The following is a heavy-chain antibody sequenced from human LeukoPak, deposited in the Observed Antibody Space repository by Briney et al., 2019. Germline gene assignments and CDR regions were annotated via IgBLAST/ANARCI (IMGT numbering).Heavy chain of an antibody. CDR3: ARGSYYYYYGMDV. V-gene: IGHV1-2*04. J-gene: IGHJ6*02. CDR2: INPNSGGT. CDR1: GYTFTGYY. D-gene: IGHD1-26*01. Sequence: ASVKVSCKAPGYTFTGYYMHWVRQAPGQGLEWMGWINPNSGGTNYAQKFQGWVTMTRDTSISTAYMELSRLRSDDTAVYYCARGSYYYYYGMDVWGQGTTVTVSS.